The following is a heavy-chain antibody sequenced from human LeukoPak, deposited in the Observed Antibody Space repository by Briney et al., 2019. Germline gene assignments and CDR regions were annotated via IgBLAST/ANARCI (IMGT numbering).Heavy chain of an antibody. CDR1: GFSFTTYW. CDR2: IYPADSNT. CDR3: ARQWWGNDYMPKYNWFDP. J-gene: IGHJ5*02. Sequence: GESLKISCKGSGFSFTTYWIGWVRQMPGKGLEWMGNIYPADSNTRYSPSFQGQVTISADKSTNTAYLQWSSLKASDTAMYYCARQWWGNDYMPKYNWFDPWGQGTLVTVSS. D-gene: IGHD4-11*01. V-gene: IGHV5-51*01.